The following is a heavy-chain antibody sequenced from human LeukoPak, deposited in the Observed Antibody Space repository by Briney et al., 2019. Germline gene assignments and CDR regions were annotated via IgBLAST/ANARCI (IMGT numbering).Heavy chain of an antibody. J-gene: IGHJ3*02. CDR3: ARGRTVNAFDI. CDR1: GGSVSSSKW. V-gene: IGHV4-4*02. Sequence: PSETLSLTCVVSGGSVSSSKWWSWVRQPPGKGLEWIGQVYHDGGTKYNPSLKSRVTISVDTSKNQFSLKLSSVTAADTAVYYCARGRTVNAFDIWGQGTMDTVSS. D-gene: IGHD3-10*01. CDR2: VYHDGGT.